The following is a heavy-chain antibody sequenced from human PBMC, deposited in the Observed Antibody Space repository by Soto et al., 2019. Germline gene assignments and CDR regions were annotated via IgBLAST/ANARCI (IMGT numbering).Heavy chain of an antibody. J-gene: IGHJ5*02. CDR2: ISSRSSLI. CDR3: ARERGEYDSGWYIDR. Sequence: GGSPRLSCAASGVSFSSHSFNWVRQAPGQGLEWVAYISSRSSLILYADSVRGRFVISRDNALNSLYLQMNSPRDEDTAIYYCARERGEYDSGWYIDRWGQGTPVTSPQ. V-gene: IGHV3-21*06. D-gene: IGHD6-19*01. CDR1: GVSFSSHS.